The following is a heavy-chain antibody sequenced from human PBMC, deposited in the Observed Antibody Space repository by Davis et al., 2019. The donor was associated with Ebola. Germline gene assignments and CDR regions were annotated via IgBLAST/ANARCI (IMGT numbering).Heavy chain of an antibody. D-gene: IGHD3-16*01. Sequence: MPSETLSLTCTVSGGSISSSSYYWGWIRQPPGKGLEWIGSIYYSGSTYYNPSLKSRVTISVDTSKNQFSLKLSSVTAADTAVYYCARREVGEWDYYGMDVWGQGTTVTVSS. V-gene: IGHV4-39*01. CDR1: GGSISSSSYY. J-gene: IGHJ6*02. CDR3: ARREVGEWDYYGMDV. CDR2: IYYSGST.